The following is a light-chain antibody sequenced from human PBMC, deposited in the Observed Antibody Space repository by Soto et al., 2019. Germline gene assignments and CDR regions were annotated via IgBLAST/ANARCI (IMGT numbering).Light chain of an antibody. CDR1: QSGSSSY. CDR2: GAS. V-gene: IGKV3-20*01. J-gene: IGKJ2*01. Sequence: IVLTQSPGTLSLSPGERATLSCRAIQSGSSSYLAWYQQKPGQAPTLLIYGASSRDTGIPDRFSGSGSGTDFTITVSRLEPEDFAVYYCQQDGISPYTFGPGTKLEIK. CDR3: QQDGISPYT.